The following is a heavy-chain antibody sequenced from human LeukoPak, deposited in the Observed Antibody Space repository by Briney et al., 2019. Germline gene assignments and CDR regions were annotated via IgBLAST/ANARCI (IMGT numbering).Heavy chain of an antibody. V-gene: IGHV3-7*01. J-gene: IGHJ4*02. CDR2: IKQDGSEK. CDR1: GVRFNTYW. D-gene: IGHD6-25*01. CDR3: ATGSGATGLDY. Sequence: PGGSLRLSCAASGVRFNTYWMSWVRQAPGKGLEWVANIKQDGSEKYYADSVKGRFTISRDNAKNSLFLQMTLLRADDTAVYSCATGSGATGLDYWGQGTLVTVSS.